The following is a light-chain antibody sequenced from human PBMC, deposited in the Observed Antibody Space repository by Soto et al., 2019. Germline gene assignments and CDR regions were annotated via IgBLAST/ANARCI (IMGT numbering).Light chain of an antibody. V-gene: IGKV3-20*01. CDR3: QQYGSSPRLT. J-gene: IGKJ4*01. Sequence: MVLTHSPGTLSWSPGERATLSCRAIQSFSSSYLAWYQQKPGQAPRLLIYGASSRATGIPDRFSGSGSGTDLTLTISRLEPEDFAVYYCQQYGSSPRLTFGGGTKVDIK. CDR1: QSFSSSY. CDR2: GAS.